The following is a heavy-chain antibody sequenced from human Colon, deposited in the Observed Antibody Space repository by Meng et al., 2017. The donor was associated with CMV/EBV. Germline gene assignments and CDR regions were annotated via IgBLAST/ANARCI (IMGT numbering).Heavy chain of an antibody. CDR3: ATGGIHKSPIWGFDV. D-gene: IGHD3-16*01. CDR2: IIPHIGAE. CDR1: GGSFNNYV. Sequence: SVKVSCKTSGGSFNNYVISWIRRAPGQGLEWMGGIIPHIGAESFAQNFQDRVKITTDESTTTTYLDLSRLTTKDTAIYFCATGGIHKSPIWGFDVWGQGTMVTVSS. J-gene: IGHJ3*01. V-gene: IGHV1-69*05.